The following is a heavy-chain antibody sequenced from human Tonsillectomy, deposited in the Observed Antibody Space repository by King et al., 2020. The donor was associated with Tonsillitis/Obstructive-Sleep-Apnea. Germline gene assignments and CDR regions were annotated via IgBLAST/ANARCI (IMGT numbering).Heavy chain of an antibody. D-gene: IGHD6-13*01. J-gene: IGHJ5*02. CDR3: ARLGGIAAAQFDP. CDR2: IDPSDSYT. Sequence: VQLVESGAEVKKPGESLRISCKGSGYSFTSYWISWVRQMPGKGLEWMGRIDPSDSYTNYSPSFQGHFTISADKSISTAYLQWISLKASDTAVYSCARLGGIAAAQFDPWGQGTLVTVSS. CDR1: GYSFTSYW. V-gene: IGHV5-10-1*03.